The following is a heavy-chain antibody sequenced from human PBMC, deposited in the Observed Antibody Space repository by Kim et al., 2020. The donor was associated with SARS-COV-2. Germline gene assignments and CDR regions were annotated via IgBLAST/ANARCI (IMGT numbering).Heavy chain of an antibody. V-gene: IGHV3-23*01. Sequence: GGSLRLSCAASGFTFSSYAMNWVRQAPGKGLEWVSAISGGGGSTHYADSVKGRFTISRDNSKNTLYLQMNSLRAEDTAVYYCAKDFFYSNFLFDYWGQGTLVIVSS. D-gene: IGHD4-4*01. CDR2: ISGGGGST. CDR3: AKDFFYSNFLFDY. J-gene: IGHJ4*02. CDR1: GFTFSSYA.